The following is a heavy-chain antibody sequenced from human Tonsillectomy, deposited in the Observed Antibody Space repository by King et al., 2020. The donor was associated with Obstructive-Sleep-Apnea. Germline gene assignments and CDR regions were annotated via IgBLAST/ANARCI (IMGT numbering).Heavy chain of an antibody. CDR1: GFTFSSYG. Sequence: VQLVESGGGVVQPGRSLRLSCAASGFTFSSYGMHWVRQAPGKGLEWVAVIWFDGSNKYYADSVKGRFTISRDNSKNTLYLQMNSLRAEDTAVYYCANGLERLVRRVFPGFWGQGTLVTVSS. V-gene: IGHV3-33*06. J-gene: IGHJ1*01. CDR2: IWFDGSNK. D-gene: IGHD6-6*01. CDR3: ANGLERLVRRVFPGF.